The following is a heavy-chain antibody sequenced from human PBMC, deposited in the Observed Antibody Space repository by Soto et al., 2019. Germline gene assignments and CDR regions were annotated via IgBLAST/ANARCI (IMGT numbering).Heavy chain of an antibody. V-gene: IGHV3-33*01. CDR1: GFTFSSYG. J-gene: IGHJ5*02. D-gene: IGHD2-8*02. CDR2: IWYDGSNK. CDR3: ARAVVYAIRWFDP. Sequence: QVQLVESGGGVVQPGRSLRLSCAASGFTFSSYGMHWVRQAPGKGLEWVAVIWYDGSNKYYADSVKGRFTISRDNSKNTLYLQMNSLRAEDTAVYYCARAVVYAIRWFDPWGQGTLVTVSS.